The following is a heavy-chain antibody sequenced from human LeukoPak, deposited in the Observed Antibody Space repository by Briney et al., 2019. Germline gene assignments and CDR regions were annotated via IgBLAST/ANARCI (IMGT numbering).Heavy chain of an antibody. V-gene: IGHV3-23*01. D-gene: IGHD2-15*01. Sequence: GGSLRLSCAASGFTFSSYAMSWVRQAPGKGLEWVSGISGNGGTTYYADSVKGRFTISRDNSKNTLYLQMNSQRAEDTAVYYCAKASSYCSGGSCYSASDYWGQGTLVTVSS. CDR3: AKASSYCSGGSCYSASDY. J-gene: IGHJ4*02. CDR1: GFTFSSYA. CDR2: ISGNGGTT.